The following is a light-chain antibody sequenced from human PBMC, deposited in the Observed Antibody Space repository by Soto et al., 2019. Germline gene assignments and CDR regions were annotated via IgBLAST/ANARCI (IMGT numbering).Light chain of an antibody. V-gene: IGLV2-14*03. CDR3: TSFTISNTLPYV. J-gene: IGLJ1*01. CDR2: DVS. CDR1: TTDVGSYNY. Sequence: QSALTQPASVSGSPGQSITISCTGSTTDVGSYNYVSWYQQHPGKAPKLMIYDVSYRPSGVSNRFSGSKSGNTASLTISGLQAEDAADYYCTSFTISNTLPYVFGTGTKLTVL.